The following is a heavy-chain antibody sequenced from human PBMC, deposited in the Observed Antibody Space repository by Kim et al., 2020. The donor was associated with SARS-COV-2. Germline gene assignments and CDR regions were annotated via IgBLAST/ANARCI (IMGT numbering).Heavy chain of an antibody. CDR1: GFTFSSYA. J-gene: IGHJ3*02. CDR2: ISGSGGST. CDR3: AKDLVRSKAHDAFDI. V-gene: IGHV3-23*01. Sequence: GESLRLSCAASGFTFSSYAMSWVRQAPGKGLEWVSAISGSGGSTYYADSVKGRFTISRDNSKNTLYLQMNSLRAEDTAVYYCAKDLVRSKAHDAFDIWGQGTMVTVSS.